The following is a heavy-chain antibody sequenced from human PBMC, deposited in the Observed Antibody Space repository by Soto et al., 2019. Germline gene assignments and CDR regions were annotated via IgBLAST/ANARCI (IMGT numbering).Heavy chain of an antibody. Sequence: ASVKVSCKASGYTFTSYYMHWVRQAPGQGLEWMGIINPSGGSTSYAQKFQGRVTMTRDTSTSTVYMELSSLRSEDTAVYYCARPYYDFWSGYYNFDYWGQGTLVTVSS. J-gene: IGHJ4*02. CDR2: INPSGGST. D-gene: IGHD3-3*01. CDR1: GYTFTSYY. V-gene: IGHV1-46*03. CDR3: ARPYYDFWSGYYNFDY.